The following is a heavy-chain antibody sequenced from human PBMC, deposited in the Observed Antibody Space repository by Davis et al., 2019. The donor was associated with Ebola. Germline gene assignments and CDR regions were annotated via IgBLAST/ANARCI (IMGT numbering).Heavy chain of an antibody. V-gene: IGHV3-23*01. Sequence: GESLKISCAASGFTFTTYAMNWVRQAPGKGVEWVGGICAKSRSAYYADSVRGRFTISRDNSKDTLYLQMDSLTSEDTAFYYCSKRPESGFSPLDSWGQGALVTVSS. D-gene: IGHD5-12*01. CDR2: ICAKSRSA. J-gene: IGHJ4*02. CDR1: GFTFTTYA. CDR3: SKRPESGFSPLDS.